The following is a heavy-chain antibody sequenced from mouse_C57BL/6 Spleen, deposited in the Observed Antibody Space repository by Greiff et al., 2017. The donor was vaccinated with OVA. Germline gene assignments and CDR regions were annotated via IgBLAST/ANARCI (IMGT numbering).Heavy chain of an antibody. J-gene: IGHJ4*01. CDR1: GYSFTDYN. CDR2: INPNYGTT. Sequence: VQLKESGPELVKPGASVKISCKASGYSFTDYNMNWVKQSNGKSLEWIGVINPNYGTTSYNQKFKGKATLTVDQSSSTAYMQLNSLTSEDSAVYYCARWEDYRRDYAMDYWGQGTSVTVSS. D-gene: IGHD2-14*01. V-gene: IGHV1-39*01. CDR3: ARWEDYRRDYAMDY.